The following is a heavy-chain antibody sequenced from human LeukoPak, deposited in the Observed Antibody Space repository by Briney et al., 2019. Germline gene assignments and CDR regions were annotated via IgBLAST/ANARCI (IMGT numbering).Heavy chain of an antibody. Sequence: PGGSLRLSCAASGFTFSSYGMHWVRQAPGKGLEWVTFIRYDGSNKFYTNSVKGRFTISRDNSKHTLYLQMDSLRAEDTAVYYCAKNRGYGDYYFDYWGQGPLVTVSS. J-gene: IGHJ4*02. CDR3: AKNRGYGDYYFDY. V-gene: IGHV3-30*02. CDR1: GFTFSSYG. CDR2: IRYDGSNK. D-gene: IGHD4-17*01.